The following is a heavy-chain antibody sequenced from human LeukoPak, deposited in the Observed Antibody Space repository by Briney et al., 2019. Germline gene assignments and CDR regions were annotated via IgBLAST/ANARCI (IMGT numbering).Heavy chain of an antibody. J-gene: IGHJ4*02. D-gene: IGHD6-19*01. V-gene: IGHV3-21*01. CDR1: GFTFSSYS. Sequence: GGSLRLSCAASGFTFSSYSMNWVRQAPGKGLEWVSSISSSSSYIYYADSVKGRFTISRDNAKNSLYLQMNSLRAEDTAVYYCARALYSSGWYPDYWGQGTLVTASS. CDR3: ARALYSSGWYPDY. CDR2: ISSSSSYI.